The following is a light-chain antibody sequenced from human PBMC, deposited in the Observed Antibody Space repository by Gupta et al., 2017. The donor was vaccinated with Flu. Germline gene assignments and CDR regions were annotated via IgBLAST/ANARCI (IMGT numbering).Light chain of an antibody. Sequence: SALTQPRSVSGSPGQSVTISCTGTSSDVGGYNYVSWSQQHPGQSPNLMIYDVSKRHSGVPARFSGSKSGNTASLTIAWLQAEDEADYYYCSYAGSDTFYVFGTGTKFTVL. V-gene: IGLV2-11*01. CDR3: CSYAGSDTFYV. CDR1: SSDVGGYNY. J-gene: IGLJ1*01. CDR2: DVS.